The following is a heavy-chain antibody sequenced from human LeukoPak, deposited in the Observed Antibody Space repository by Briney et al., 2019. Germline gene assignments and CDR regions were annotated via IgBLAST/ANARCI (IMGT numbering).Heavy chain of an antibody. CDR3: ARYYYDSSGFFDY. D-gene: IGHD3-22*01. CDR2: IYYSGST. CDR1: GGSISSGGYY. V-gene: IGHV4-31*03. J-gene: IGHJ4*02. Sequence: SQTLSLTCTVSGGSISSGGYYWSWIRQHPGKGLEWIGYIYYSGSTYYNPSLKSRVTISVDTSKNQFSLKLSSVTAADTAVYYCARYYYDSSGFFDYWGQGTLVTVSS.